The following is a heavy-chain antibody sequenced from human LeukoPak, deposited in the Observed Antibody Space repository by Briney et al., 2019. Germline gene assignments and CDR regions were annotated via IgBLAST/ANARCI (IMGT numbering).Heavy chain of an antibody. Sequence: PGGSLRLSCAASRFTFSNYWMHWVRQAPGKGLVWVSRIKTDGSSTSYADSVKGRFTISRDNSKNTLYLQMNSLRVEDTAVYYCTRDLMDYDVSTGLHHYYMDVWGQGTTVTVSS. J-gene: IGHJ6*02. D-gene: IGHD3-9*01. CDR1: RFTFSNYW. CDR2: IKTDGSST. CDR3: TRDLMDYDVSTGLHHYYMDV. V-gene: IGHV3-74*01.